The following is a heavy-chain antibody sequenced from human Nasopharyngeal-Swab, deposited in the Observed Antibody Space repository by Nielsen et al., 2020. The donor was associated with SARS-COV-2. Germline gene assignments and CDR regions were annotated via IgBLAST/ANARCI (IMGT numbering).Heavy chain of an antibody. D-gene: IGHD2-8*01. CDR1: GFTFSSYG. Sequence: GGSLRLCCAASGFTFSSYGMHWVRQAPGKGLEWVAVIWYEGSNKYYADSVKGRFTISRDNPKNTLYLQMNSLRAEDTAVYYCARDGPSGYCTNGVCYSYYMDVWGKGTTVTVSS. V-gene: IGHV3-33*01. CDR2: IWYEGSNK. CDR3: ARDGPSGYCTNGVCYSYYMDV. J-gene: IGHJ6*03.